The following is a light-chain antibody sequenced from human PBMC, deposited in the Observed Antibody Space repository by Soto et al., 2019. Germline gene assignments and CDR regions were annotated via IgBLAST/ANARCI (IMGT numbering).Light chain of an antibody. CDR1: SSNIGNNY. V-gene: IGLV1-51*01. Sequence: QSVLTQPHSVSAAPGQKVTISCSGSSSNIGNNYASWYQHLPGTAPKLLIYHNNKRPSGIPDRFSDSKSGTSATLVITGLQTGDEADYYCGTWDSSLNAVVFGGGTKVTVL. CDR2: HNN. J-gene: IGLJ2*01. CDR3: GTWDSSLNAVV.